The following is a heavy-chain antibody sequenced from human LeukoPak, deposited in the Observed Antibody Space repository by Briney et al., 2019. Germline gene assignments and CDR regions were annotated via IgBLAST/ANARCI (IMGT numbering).Heavy chain of an antibody. V-gene: IGHV3-7*01. CDR1: GFAFSSYW. J-gene: IGHJ2*01. D-gene: IGHD6-13*01. Sequence: GGSLTLSCAASGFAFSSYWMSLVRQAPAKGLEWVANIKQDGSEKYYVDSVKGRFTISRDNAKNSLYLQMNSLRAGDTAVYYCARAAYSSTWYSRYFDRWGRGTLVTVSS. CDR3: ARAAYSSTWYSRYFDR. CDR2: IKQDGSEK.